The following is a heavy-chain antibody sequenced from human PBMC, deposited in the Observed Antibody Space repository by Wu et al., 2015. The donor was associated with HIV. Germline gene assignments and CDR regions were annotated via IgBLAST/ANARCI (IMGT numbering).Heavy chain of an antibody. Sequence: QVQLVQSGAEVKKPGASVKVSCKASGYTFTSYGISWVRQAPGQGLEWMGWISAYNGNTNYAQKLQGRVTMTTDTSTSTAYMELRSLRSDDTAVYYCARVFIGPDILTGRAAFDIWGQGDNGHRLF. CDR1: GYTFTSYG. CDR3: ARVFIGPDILTGRAAFDI. J-gene: IGHJ3*02. CDR2: ISAYNGNT. D-gene: IGHD3-9*01. V-gene: IGHV1-18*01.